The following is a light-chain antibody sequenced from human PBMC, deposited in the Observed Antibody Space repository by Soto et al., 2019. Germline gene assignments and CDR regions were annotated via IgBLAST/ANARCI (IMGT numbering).Light chain of an antibody. Sequence: QPVLTQAPSASASLGASVKLTCTLSSGHSSYAIAWHQQQPEKGPRFLMKLNNDGRHIKGDGIPDRFSGSSSGAERYLTISSLQSEDEADYYCQTWATGVWVFGGGTKLTVL. CDR3: QTWATGVWV. CDR1: SGHSSYA. CDR2: LNNDGRH. V-gene: IGLV4-69*01. J-gene: IGLJ3*02.